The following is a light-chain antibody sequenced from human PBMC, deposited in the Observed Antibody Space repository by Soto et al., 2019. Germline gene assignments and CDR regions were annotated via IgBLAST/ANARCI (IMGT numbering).Light chain of an antibody. CDR3: SAWDDSLSGIV. J-gene: IGLJ1*01. CDR1: SSNIGSNY. Sequence: QSVRAQPPSASGTPGQRVTMSCSGSSSNIGSNYVYWYQQLPGTAPKLLIYRNNERPSGVPDRFSGSKSGTSASLAISGIRSEDEADYYCSAWDDSLSGIVFGTATKLTVL. CDR2: RNN. V-gene: IGLV1-47*01.